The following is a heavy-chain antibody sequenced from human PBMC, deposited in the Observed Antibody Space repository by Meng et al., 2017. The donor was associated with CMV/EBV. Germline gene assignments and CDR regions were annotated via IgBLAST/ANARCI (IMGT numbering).Heavy chain of an antibody. V-gene: IGHV4-38-2*01. D-gene: IGHD2/OR15-2a*01. J-gene: IGHJ3*01. CDR1: GHPISSGYF. Sequence: SETLSLTCSVSGHPISSGYFWGWIRQAPGKGLEWIGSIYPRGTAFYNPSLKNRVTISADTSNNRFSLRLSLVTAANTALYYCAKMATRTTYWTGSDGFDVWGQGTMVTVSS. CDR2: IYPRGTA. CDR3: AKMATRTTYWTGSDGFDV.